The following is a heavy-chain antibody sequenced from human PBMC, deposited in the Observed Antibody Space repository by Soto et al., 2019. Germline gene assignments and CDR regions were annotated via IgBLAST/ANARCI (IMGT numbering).Heavy chain of an antibody. D-gene: IGHD6-6*01. CDR1: GGSFSGYY. CDR3: ARFPLFTIYSSSLGWGMDV. CDR2: INHSGST. V-gene: IGHV4-34*01. Sequence: QVQLQQWGAGLLKPSETLSLTCAVYGGSFSGYYWSWIRQPPGKGLEWIGEINHSGSTNYNPSLKSRVTISVDTSKNQFSLKLSSVTAADTAVYYCARFPLFTIYSSSLGWGMDVWGQGTTVTVSS. J-gene: IGHJ6*02.